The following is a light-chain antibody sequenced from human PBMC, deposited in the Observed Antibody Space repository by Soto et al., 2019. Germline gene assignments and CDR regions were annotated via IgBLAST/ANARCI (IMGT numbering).Light chain of an antibody. J-gene: IGLJ3*02. CDR1: SSDVGYYNY. Sequence: QSALTQPASVSGSPGQSITISCTGTSSDVGYYNYVSWYQQHTGKAPKLIIFEVSNRPSGVSNRFSGSKSGNTASLTISGLHAEDEADYYCSSYTITTTRVFGGGTKLTVL. CDR3: SSYTITTTRV. V-gene: IGLV2-14*01. CDR2: EVS.